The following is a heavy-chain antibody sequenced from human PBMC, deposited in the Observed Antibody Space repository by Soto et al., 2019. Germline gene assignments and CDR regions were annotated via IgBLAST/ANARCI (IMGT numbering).Heavy chain of an antibody. V-gene: IGHV3-33*01. CDR2: IWYDGSNK. J-gene: IGHJ4*02. CDR1: GFTFSSYG. CDR3: ARGGGSSGWPYYFDY. D-gene: IGHD6-19*01. Sequence: QVQLVESGGGVVQPGRSLRLSCAASGFTFSSYGMHWVRQAPGKGLEWVAVIWYDGSNKYYADSVKGRFTISRDNSKNTLYLQMNSLRAEDTAVYYCARGGGSSGWPYYFDYWGQGTLVTVSS.